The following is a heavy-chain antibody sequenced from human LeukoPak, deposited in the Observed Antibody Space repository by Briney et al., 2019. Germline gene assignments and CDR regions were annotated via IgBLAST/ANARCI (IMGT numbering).Heavy chain of an antibody. V-gene: IGHV1-18*01. J-gene: IGHJ5*02. CDR1: GYTFTSYG. Sequence: GASVKVSCKASGYTFTSYGISWVRQAPGQGLEWMGWISAYNGNTNYAQKLQGRVTMTTDTSTSTAYMELRSLRSDDTAVYYCARGDKKENHYGPSGFFDPWGQGTLVTVSS. CDR2: ISAYNGNT. CDR3: ARGDKKENHYGPSGFFDP. D-gene: IGHD4-17*01.